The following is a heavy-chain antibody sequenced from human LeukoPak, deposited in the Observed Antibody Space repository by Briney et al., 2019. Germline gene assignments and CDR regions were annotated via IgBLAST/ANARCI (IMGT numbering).Heavy chain of an antibody. J-gene: IGHJ6*04. CDR3: AELGITMIGGV. CDR2: ISSSGSTI. D-gene: IGHD3-10*02. V-gene: IGHV3-48*04. CDR1: GFTLSNYG. Sequence: GGSLRLSGGAPGFTLSNYGMLWVRQAPGKARNWGSYISSSGSTIYYADSVKGRFTISRDNAKNSLYLQMNSLRAEDTAVYYCAELGITMIGGVWGKGTTVTISS.